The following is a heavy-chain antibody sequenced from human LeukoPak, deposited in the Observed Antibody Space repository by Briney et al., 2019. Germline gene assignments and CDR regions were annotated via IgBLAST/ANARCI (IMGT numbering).Heavy chain of an antibody. CDR1: GFTFSSYE. D-gene: IGHD6-19*01. Sequence: GGSLRLSCAASGFTFSSYEMNWVRQAPGKGLDWVAVISYDGSDKYYADSVKGRFTISRDNSKNTLYLQMNSLRVEDTAVYYCARATFSSGWYTPGDYWGQGTLVTVSS. CDR3: ARATFSSGWYTPGDY. V-gene: IGHV3-30*03. CDR2: ISYDGSDK. J-gene: IGHJ4*02.